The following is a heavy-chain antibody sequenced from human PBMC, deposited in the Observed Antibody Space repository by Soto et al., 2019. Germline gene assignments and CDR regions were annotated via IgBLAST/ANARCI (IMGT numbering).Heavy chain of an antibody. CDR2: ISSTTNYI. J-gene: IGHJ4*02. Sequence: GGSLRLSCSASGFTFTRYSMNWVRQAPGKGLEWVSSISSTTNYIYYGDSMKGRFTISRDNAKNSLYLEMNSLRAEDTAVYYCARESEDLTSNFDYWGQGTLVTVSS. CDR1: GFTFTRYS. CDR3: ARESEDLTSNFDY. V-gene: IGHV3-21*06.